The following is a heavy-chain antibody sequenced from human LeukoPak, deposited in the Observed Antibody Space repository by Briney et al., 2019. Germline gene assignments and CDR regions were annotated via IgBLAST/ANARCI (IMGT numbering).Heavy chain of an antibody. J-gene: IGHJ3*02. Sequence: ASVKVSCKASGYTFTGYYMHWVRQAPGQGLEWMGWINPNSGGTNYAQKFQGRVTMTRDTSISTAYMELSRLRSEDTAVYYCAPTQQDIDAFDIWGQGTMVTVSS. CDR3: APTQQDIDAFDI. V-gene: IGHV1-2*02. CDR1: GYTFTGYY. CDR2: INPNSGGT. D-gene: IGHD6-13*01.